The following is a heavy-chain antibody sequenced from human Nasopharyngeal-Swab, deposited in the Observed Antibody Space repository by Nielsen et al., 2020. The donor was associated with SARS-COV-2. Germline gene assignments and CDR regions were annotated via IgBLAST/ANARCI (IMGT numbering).Heavy chain of an antibody. Sequence: ASVNVSCKVSGYTLTELSMHWVRQAPGKGLAWMGGFDPEDGETIYAQKFQGRVTMTEDTSTDTAYMELSSLRSEDTAVYYCATGLRGGSWYYFDYWGQGTLVTVSS. D-gene: IGHD1-26*01. V-gene: IGHV1-24*01. CDR3: ATGLRGGSWYYFDY. J-gene: IGHJ4*02. CDR2: FDPEDGET. CDR1: GYTLTELS.